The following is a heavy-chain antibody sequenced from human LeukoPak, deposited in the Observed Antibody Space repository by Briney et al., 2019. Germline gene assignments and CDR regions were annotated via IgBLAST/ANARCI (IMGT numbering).Heavy chain of an antibody. CDR1: GFTFSSYS. CDR3: AATAVYCSSTSCSPRGYGMDV. D-gene: IGHD2-2*01. Sequence: SGGSLRLSCAASGFTFSSYSMTWVRQAPGKGLEWVSSISSSSSYIYYADSVKGRFTISRDSAKNSLYLQMNSLRAEDTAVYYCAATAVYCSSTSCSPRGYGMDVWGQGTTVTVSS. V-gene: IGHV3-21*01. CDR2: ISSSSSYI. J-gene: IGHJ6*02.